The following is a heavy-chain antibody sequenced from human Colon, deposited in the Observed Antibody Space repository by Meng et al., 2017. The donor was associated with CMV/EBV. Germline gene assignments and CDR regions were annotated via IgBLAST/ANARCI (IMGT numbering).Heavy chain of an antibody. D-gene: IGHD6-19*01. Sequence: SVKVSCKASGYTFTGYYMHWVRQAPGQGLEWMGGIIPIFGTTKYAQKFQGRVTITRDESTSTAYMELSGLRSEDTAIYYCARGMISGWTRSFEYWGQGTLVTVSS. CDR3: ARGMISGWTRSFEY. CDR1: GYTFTGYY. CDR2: IIPIFGTT. V-gene: IGHV1-69*05. J-gene: IGHJ4*02.